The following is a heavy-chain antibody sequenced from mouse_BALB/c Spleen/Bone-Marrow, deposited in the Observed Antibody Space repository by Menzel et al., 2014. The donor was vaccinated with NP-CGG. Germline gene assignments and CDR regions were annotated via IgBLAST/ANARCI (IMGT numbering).Heavy chain of an antibody. CDR1: GYTFTSYR. CDR3: ARRGSEWAMDY. CDR2: INPSSGYT. J-gene: IGHJ4*01. Sequence: QVQLKESGAELARPGASLKMSCKASGYTFTSYRMHWVKQRPGQGLEWIGYINPSSGYTNYNQKFKDKATLTADKSSSTAYMQLSSLTSEDSAVYYCARRGSEWAMDYWGQGTSVTVSS. V-gene: IGHV1-4*01.